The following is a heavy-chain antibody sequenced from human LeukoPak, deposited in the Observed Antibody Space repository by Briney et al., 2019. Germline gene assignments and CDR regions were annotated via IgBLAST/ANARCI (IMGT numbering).Heavy chain of an antibody. CDR1: GFTFISYW. V-gene: IGHV3-74*01. CDR2: INSDGSTT. D-gene: IGHD1-14*01. J-gene: IGHJ2*01. CDR3: ARDPDPDWYFDL. Sequence: PGGSLRLSCAASGFTFISYWMHWVRQAPGKGLVWVSRINSDGSTTTYADSVKGRFTISRDNAKNTLYLQMNSLRAEDTAVYYWARDPDPDWYFDLWGRGTLVTVSS.